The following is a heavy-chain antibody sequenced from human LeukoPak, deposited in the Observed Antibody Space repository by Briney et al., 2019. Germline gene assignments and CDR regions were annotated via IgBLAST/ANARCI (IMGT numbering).Heavy chain of an antibody. CDR2: IIPIFGTA. Sequence: SVKVSCKTSGDTFNNYAFSWVRQAPGQGLEWMGGIIPIFGTANYAQKFQGRVTITTDESTSTAYMELSSLRSEDTAVYYCARGGRSLGPDYYDSSGYYDWGQGTLVTVSS. V-gene: IGHV1-69*05. D-gene: IGHD3-22*01. J-gene: IGHJ4*02. CDR3: ARGGRSLGPDYYDSSGYYD. CDR1: GDTFNNYA.